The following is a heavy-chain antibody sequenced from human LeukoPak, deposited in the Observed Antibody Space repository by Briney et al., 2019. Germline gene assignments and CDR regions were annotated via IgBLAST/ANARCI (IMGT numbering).Heavy chain of an antibody. CDR3: ASSGLLVDY. Sequence: PGGSLRLSCEASGFTFSTSWMYWVRQAPGKGLEWVSSISSSSSYIYYADSVKGRFTISRDNAKNSLYLQMNSLRAEDTAVYYCASSGLLVDYWGQGTLVTVSS. J-gene: IGHJ4*02. CDR2: ISSSSSYI. CDR1: GFTFSTSW. V-gene: IGHV3-21*01. D-gene: IGHD2-15*01.